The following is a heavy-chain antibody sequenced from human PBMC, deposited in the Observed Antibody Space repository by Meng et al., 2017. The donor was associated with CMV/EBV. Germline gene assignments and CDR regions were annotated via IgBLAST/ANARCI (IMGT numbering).Heavy chain of an antibody. CDR3: ARGGGDYSGYDWEADY. CDR2: INSDGSST. CDR1: GFTFSSYW. D-gene: IGHD5-12*01. J-gene: IGHJ4*02. V-gene: IGHV3-74*01. Sequence: GSLRLSCAASGFTFSSYWMHWVRQAPGKGLVWVSRINSDGSSTSYADSVKGRFTISRDNAKNTLYLQMNSLRAEDTAVYYCARGGGDYSGYDWEADYWGQGTLVTVSS.